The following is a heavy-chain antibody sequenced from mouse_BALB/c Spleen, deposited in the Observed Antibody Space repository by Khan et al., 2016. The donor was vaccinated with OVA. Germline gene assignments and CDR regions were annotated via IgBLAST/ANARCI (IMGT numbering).Heavy chain of an antibody. Sequence: DVHLVESGGGLVQPGGSRKLSCAASGFTFSSYGMHWVRQAPEQGLEWVAYISGDSSTIYYADTVKGRFTISRDNPKNTLFLQMTSLMSEDTAMYYCATSYYDGYYFDYWGPGTTLTVSA. CDR3: ATSYYDGYYFDY. CDR2: ISGDSSTI. V-gene: IGHV5-17*02. D-gene: IGHD1-1*01. CDR1: GFTFSSYG. J-gene: IGHJ2*01.